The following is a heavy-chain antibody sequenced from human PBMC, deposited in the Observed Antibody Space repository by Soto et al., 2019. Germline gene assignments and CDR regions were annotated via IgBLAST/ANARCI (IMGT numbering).Heavy chain of an antibody. V-gene: IGHV1-18*01. CDR2: ISAYNGNT. Sequence: QVQLVQSGAEVKKPGASVKVSCKASGYTFTSYGISWVRQAPGQGLEWMGWISAYNGNTNYAQKLQGRVTRTTDTATSTAYRELRSLRSDDTAVYYCAGVVVPAAMAPDYWGQGTLVTVSS. CDR1: GYTFTSYG. CDR3: AGVVVPAAMAPDY. J-gene: IGHJ4*02. D-gene: IGHD2-2*01.